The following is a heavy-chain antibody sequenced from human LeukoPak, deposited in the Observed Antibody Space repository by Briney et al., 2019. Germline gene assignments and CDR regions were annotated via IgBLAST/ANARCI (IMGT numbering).Heavy chain of an antibody. CDR3: ARDLSSGWYDY. CDR1: GHTFTGYY. CDR2: ISPNNGGT. Sequence: GASVTVSCKASGHTFTGYYMHWVRQAPGQGLEWMGWISPNNGGTNYAQRFQGRVTLTRDTSISTAYMDLSRLRSDDTAVYYCARDLSSGWYDYWGQGTLVTVSS. D-gene: IGHD6-19*01. V-gene: IGHV1-2*02. J-gene: IGHJ4*02.